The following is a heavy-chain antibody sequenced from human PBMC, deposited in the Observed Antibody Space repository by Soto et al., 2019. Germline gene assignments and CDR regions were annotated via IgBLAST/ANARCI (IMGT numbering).Heavy chain of an antibody. D-gene: IGHD6-6*01. V-gene: IGHV3-30*18. CDR3: AKVIRADSTSSNFYYYSGLDV. Sequence: GGSLRLSCAASGFTFRTYGMHWVRQAPGKGLEWLAVISNNGISKYYADSVKGRFTISRDNSRDTLFLQMNSLRGEDTAIYYCAKVIRADSTSSNFYYYSGLDVWGQGTTVTVSS. J-gene: IGHJ6*02. CDR1: GFTFRTYG. CDR2: ISNNGISK.